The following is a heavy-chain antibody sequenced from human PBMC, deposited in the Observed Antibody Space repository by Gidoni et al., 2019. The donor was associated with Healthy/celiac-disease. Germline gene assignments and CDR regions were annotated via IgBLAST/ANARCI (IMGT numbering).Heavy chain of an antibody. V-gene: IGHV1-69*01. CDR1: GGTFSSSA. Sequence: QVQLVQSGAEVKKPGSSVKVSCKASGGTFSSSAIRGVRQAPGQALEWMAGIIPIFGTGNYAQKFQGRVTITADASTSTAYMELSSLRSEETAVYYCARGGYCSGGSCYPPSDYWGQGTLVTVSS. CDR2: IIPIFGTG. D-gene: IGHD2-15*01. CDR3: ARGGYCSGGSCYPPSDY. J-gene: IGHJ4*02.